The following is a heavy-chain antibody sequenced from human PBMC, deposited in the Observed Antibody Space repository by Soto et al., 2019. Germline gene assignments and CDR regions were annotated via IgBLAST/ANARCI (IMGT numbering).Heavy chain of an antibody. CDR2: INHSGST. D-gene: IGHD6-6*01. CDR3: ARGASGLVSRFRAFDI. Sequence: SETLSLTCAVYGGSFSGYYWSWIRQPPGKGLEWIGEINHSGSTNYNPSLKSRVTISVDTSKNQFSLKLSSVTAADTAVYYCARGASGLVSRFRAFDIWGQGTMVTVSS. CDR1: GGSFSGYY. J-gene: IGHJ3*02. V-gene: IGHV4-34*01.